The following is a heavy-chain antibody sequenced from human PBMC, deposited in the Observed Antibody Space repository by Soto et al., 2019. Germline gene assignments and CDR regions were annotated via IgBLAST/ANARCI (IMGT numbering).Heavy chain of an antibody. D-gene: IGHD6-19*01. CDR1: GFTVSSNY. CDR3: ARDRIAVAGNPEYFQH. V-gene: IGHV3-66*01. Sequence: EVQLVESGGGWVQPGGSLTLSCAASGFTVSSNYMSWVRQAPGKGLEWVSVIYSGGSTYYADSVKGRFTISRDNSKNSLYLQMNSLRAEETAVYYCARDRIAVAGNPEYFQHWGQGTLFTVSS. J-gene: IGHJ1*01. CDR2: IYSGGST.